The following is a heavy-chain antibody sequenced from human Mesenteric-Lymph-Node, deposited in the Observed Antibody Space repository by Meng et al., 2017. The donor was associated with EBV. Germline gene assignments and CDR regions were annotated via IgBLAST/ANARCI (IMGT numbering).Heavy chain of an antibody. J-gene: IGHJ4*02. V-gene: IGHV1-69*06. CDR3: ARPDDSSGYYLD. CDR1: GGTFSSYA. CDR2: IIPIFGTA. Sequence: VHLVQSGARVKKPGSSVKVSCKASGGTFSSYAISWVRHAPGQGLEWMGGIIPIFGTANYAQKFQGRVTITADKSTSTAYMELSSLRSEDTAVYYCARPDDSSGYYLDWGQGTLVTVSS. D-gene: IGHD3-22*01.